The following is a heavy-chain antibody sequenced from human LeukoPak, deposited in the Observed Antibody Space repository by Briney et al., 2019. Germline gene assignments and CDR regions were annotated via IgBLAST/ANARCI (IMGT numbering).Heavy chain of an antibody. J-gene: IGHJ4*02. CDR1: GFTFSSYA. D-gene: IGHD6-19*01. CDR2: ISGSGGST. V-gene: IGHV3-23*01. Sequence: GGSLRLSCAASGFTFSSYAMSWVRQAPGKGVEWVSAISGSGGSTYYADSVKGRFTISRDNSKNTLYLQMNSLRAEDTAVYYCARDPYSSGWYFDYWGQGTLVTVSS. CDR3: ARDPYSSGWYFDY.